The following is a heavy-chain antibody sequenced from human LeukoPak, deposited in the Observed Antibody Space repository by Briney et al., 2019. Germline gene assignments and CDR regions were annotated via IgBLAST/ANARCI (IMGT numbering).Heavy chain of an antibody. V-gene: IGHV1-2*02. CDR1: GYTFTGYY. CDR2: INPNSGGT. D-gene: IGHD2-2*01. J-gene: IGHJ4*02. CDR3: AREPVVPAAIRPYYFDY. Sequence: ASVKVSCKASGYTFTGYYMHWVRPAPGQGLEWMGWINPNSGGTNYAQKFQGRVTMTRDTSISTAYMELSRLRSDDTAVYYCAREPVVPAAIRPYYFDYWGQGTLVTVSS.